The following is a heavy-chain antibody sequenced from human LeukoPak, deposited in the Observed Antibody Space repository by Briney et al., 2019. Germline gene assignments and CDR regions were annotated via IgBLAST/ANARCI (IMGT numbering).Heavy chain of an antibody. CDR1: GLTFSSYA. V-gene: IGHV3-23*01. Sequence: PGGSLRLSCAASGLTFSSYAMSWVRQAPGKGLEWVSGISGSGGSTYYADSVKGRFTISRDNSKNTLYLQMSSLRAEDTAVYYCAKGVAVTGTSSWFDPWGQGTQVTVSS. CDR2: ISGSGGST. J-gene: IGHJ5*02. CDR3: AKGVAVTGTSSWFDP. D-gene: IGHD6-19*01.